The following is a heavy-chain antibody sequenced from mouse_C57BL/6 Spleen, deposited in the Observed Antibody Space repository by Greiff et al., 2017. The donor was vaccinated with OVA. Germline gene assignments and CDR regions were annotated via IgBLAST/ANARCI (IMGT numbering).Heavy chain of an antibody. CDR1: GYTFTSYG. CDR2: IYPRSGNT. D-gene: IGHD2-5*01. J-gene: IGHJ2*01. CDR3: AHYYSNAGFDY. Sequence: QVQLQQSGAELARPGASVKLSCKASGYTFTSYGISWVKQRTGQGLEWIGEIYPRSGNTYYNEKFKGKATLTADKSSSTAYMELRSLTSEDSAVYFCAHYYSNAGFDYWGQGTTLTVSS. V-gene: IGHV1-81*01.